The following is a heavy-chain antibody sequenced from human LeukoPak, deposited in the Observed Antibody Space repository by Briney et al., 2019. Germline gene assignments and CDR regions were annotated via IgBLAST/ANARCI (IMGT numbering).Heavy chain of an antibody. CDR2: IYYSGST. Sequence: SETLSLTCTVSGGSISSGGYYWSWLRQHPGRGLEWIGYIYYSGSTYYNPSLKSRVTISVDTSKNQFSLKLSSVTAADTAVYYCARDLQKGRYSYGPNAFDIWGQGTMVTVSS. CDR1: GGSISSGGYY. D-gene: IGHD5-18*01. J-gene: IGHJ3*02. V-gene: IGHV4-31*03. CDR3: ARDLQKGRYSYGPNAFDI.